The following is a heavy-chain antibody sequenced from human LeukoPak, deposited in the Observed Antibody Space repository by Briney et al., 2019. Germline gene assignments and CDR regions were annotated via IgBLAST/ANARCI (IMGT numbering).Heavy chain of an antibody. Sequence: TSETLSLTCTGSGGSISSRSYYWGWIRQPPGKGLEWIGEINHSGSTIYNPSLRSRVTISVDTSKNQISLKLSSVTAADTAVYYCAREKGYCVSTNCYGGFFDYWGQGTLVTVSS. CDR1: GGSISSRSYY. V-gene: IGHV4-39*07. CDR2: INHSGST. D-gene: IGHD2-2*01. J-gene: IGHJ4*02. CDR3: AREKGYCVSTNCYGGFFDY.